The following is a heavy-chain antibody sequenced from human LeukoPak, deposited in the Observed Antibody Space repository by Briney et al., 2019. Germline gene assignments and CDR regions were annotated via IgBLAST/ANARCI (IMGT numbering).Heavy chain of an antibody. CDR3: AREEAPVGGSSFDY. CDR1: GFTFSTYA. CDR2: ISSGGVNT. J-gene: IGHJ4*02. V-gene: IGHV3-64*02. Sequence: GGPLRLSCAASGFTFSTYAMHWVRQAPGKGLEHVSSISSGGVNTYYADSVRGRFTISRDNSKKTLYLHMGSLRAEDMAVYYCAREEAPVGGSSFDYWGQGTLVTVSS. D-gene: IGHD1-26*01.